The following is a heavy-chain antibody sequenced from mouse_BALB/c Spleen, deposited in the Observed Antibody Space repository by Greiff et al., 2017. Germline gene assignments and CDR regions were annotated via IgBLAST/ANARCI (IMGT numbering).Heavy chain of an antibody. Sequence: VQLVESGAELVRPGVSVKISCKGSGYTFTDYAMHWVKQSHAKSLEWIGVISTYYGDASYNQKFKGKATMTVDKSSSTAYMELARLTSEDSAIYYCERDWDEGGFAYWGQGTLVTVSA. CDR3: ERDWDEGGFAY. D-gene: IGHD4-1*01. J-gene: IGHJ3*01. CDR2: ISTYYGDA. CDR1: GYTFTDYA. V-gene: IGHV1S137*01.